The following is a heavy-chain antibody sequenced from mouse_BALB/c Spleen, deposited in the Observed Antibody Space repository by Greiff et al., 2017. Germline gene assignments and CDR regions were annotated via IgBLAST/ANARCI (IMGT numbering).Heavy chain of an antibody. CDR2: ISSGGGST. Sequence: VESGGGLVKPGGSLKLSCAASGFAFSSYDMSWVRQTPEKRLEWVAYISSGGGSTYYPDTVKGRFTISRDNAKNTLYLQMSSLKSEDTAMYYCARHYRYDVYWYFDVWGAGTTVTVSS. CDR3: ARHYRYDVYWYFDV. J-gene: IGHJ1*01. CDR1: GFAFSSYD. V-gene: IGHV5-12-1*01. D-gene: IGHD2-14*01.